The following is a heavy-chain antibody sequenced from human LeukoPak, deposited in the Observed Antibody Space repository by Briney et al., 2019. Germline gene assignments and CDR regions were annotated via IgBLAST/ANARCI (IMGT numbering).Heavy chain of an antibody. V-gene: IGHV3-72*01. CDR2: IGNKVIAYTT. J-gene: IGHJ4*02. CDR1: GFTFSDHY. Sequence: GRSLRLSCAASGFTFSDHYMDWVRQAPGKGLEWVGRIGNKVIAYTTEYAASVKGRFTISRDESKNSLYLQMNSLKTEDTAVYYCTRRRFYFDYWGQGTLVTVS. CDR3: TRRRFYFDY.